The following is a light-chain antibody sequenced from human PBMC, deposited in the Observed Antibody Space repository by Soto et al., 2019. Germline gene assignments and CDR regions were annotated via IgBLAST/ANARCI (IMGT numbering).Light chain of an antibody. J-gene: IGKJ2*01. CDR1: QSLVYTDGHTY. Sequence: DVVMSQSPLSLPVTLGQPASVSCRSSQSLVYTDGHTYLNWFQQRPGQSPRRLIYKVSNWDSGVPDRFSGSGSGIVFTQKISRVEAGYVGFYYCIQRTPWPLFIFGQGTKLEIK. CDR3: IQRTPWPLFI. V-gene: IGKV2D-30*01. CDR2: KVS.